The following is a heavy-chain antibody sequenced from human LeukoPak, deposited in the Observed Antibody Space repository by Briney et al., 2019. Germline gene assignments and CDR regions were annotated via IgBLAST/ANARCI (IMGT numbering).Heavy chain of an antibody. V-gene: IGHV3-30*04. CDR1: GFTFSSYA. D-gene: IGHD4-23*01. Sequence: GRSLRLSCAASGFTFSSYAMHWVRQAPGKGLEWVAVISYDGSNKYYADSVNGLFTISRDNSKNTLYLQMNRLRAEDTAVYYCARVYGGKKFDYWGQGTLVTVSS. J-gene: IGHJ4*02. CDR2: ISYDGSNK. CDR3: ARVYGGKKFDY.